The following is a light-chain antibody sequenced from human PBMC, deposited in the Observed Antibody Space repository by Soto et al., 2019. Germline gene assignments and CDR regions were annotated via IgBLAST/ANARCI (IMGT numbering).Light chain of an antibody. CDR2: GAS. J-gene: IGKJ1*01. Sequence: EIVLTQSPGTLSLSPGERATLSCRASQSVSSNYLAWYQQKPGQAPRLLIYGASGRATGIPDRFSGSGSGTDFTLTISRLEPEDFAVYYCQQYRRSPRTFGQGTTVEIK. CDR1: QSVSSNY. V-gene: IGKV3-20*01. CDR3: QQYRRSPRT.